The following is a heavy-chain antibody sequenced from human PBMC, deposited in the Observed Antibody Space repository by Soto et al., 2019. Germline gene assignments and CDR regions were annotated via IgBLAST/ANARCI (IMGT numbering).Heavy chain of an antibody. CDR3: AKGPSSTNYYYYMDV. D-gene: IGHD2-2*01. CDR2: ISGSGGST. Sequence: GGSLRLSCAASGFTFISYAMSRVRQAPWKGLEWVSAISGSGGSTYYADSVKGRFTISRDNSKNTLYLQMNSLRAEDTAVYYCAKGPSSTNYYYYMDVWGNGTTVTVS. CDR1: GFTFISYA. V-gene: IGHV3-23*01. J-gene: IGHJ6*03.